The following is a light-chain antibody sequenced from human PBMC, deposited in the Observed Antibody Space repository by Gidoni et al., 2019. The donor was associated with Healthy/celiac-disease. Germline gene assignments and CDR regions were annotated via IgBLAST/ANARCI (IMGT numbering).Light chain of an antibody. Sequence: DIQLTQSPSFLSASVGDRVTITCRASQGISSYFAWYQQKRWKAPKLMIYAASTLQSGVPSRFSGSGSGTEFTRTISSLQPEDFATYYCQQLNSYPRGFTFGPXTKVDIK. CDR2: AAS. CDR1: QGISSY. V-gene: IGKV1-9*01. CDR3: QQLNSYPRGFT. J-gene: IGKJ3*01.